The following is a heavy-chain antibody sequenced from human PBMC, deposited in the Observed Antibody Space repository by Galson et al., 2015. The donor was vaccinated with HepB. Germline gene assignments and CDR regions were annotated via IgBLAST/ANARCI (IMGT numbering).Heavy chain of an antibody. J-gene: IGHJ5*02. CDR1: GGTFSSYS. Sequence: SVKVSCKASGGTFSSYSINWVRQAPGQGLEWMGGIIPIFGTTNYAQRFQGRVTITADGSTSTAYMELSSLRSDDTAMYYCARGNMVRGWKGGDWFDPWGQGTLVTVSS. CDR3: ARGNMVRGWKGGDWFDP. D-gene: IGHD3-10*01. V-gene: IGHV1-69*13. CDR2: IIPIFGTT.